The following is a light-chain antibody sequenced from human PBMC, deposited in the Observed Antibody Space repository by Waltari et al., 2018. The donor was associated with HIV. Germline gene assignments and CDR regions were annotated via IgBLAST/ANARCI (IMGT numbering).Light chain of an antibody. Sequence: QSVLTQPPSASGTPGQRISISCSGTRSNIGSTIVNWYQQLPGTAPKLLIYSNNQRPSGVPDRFSGSKSGTSASLAISGLQSEDEADYYCAAWDDSLNAWVFGGGTKLTVL. J-gene: IGLJ3*02. CDR1: RSNIGSTI. V-gene: IGLV1-44*01. CDR2: SNN. CDR3: AAWDDSLNAWV.